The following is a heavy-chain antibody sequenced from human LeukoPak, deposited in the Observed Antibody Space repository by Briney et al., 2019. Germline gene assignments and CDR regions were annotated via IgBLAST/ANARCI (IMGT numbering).Heavy chain of an antibody. Sequence: PGRSLRLSCAASGFTFSDYGMHWVRQAPGKGLEWVAVISYDGSNKYYADSVKGRFTISRDNSKNTLYLQMNSLRAEDTAVYYCARGSKGYYYGMDVWGQGTTVTVSS. CDR3: ARGSKGYYYGMDV. CDR1: GFTFSDYG. J-gene: IGHJ6*02. V-gene: IGHV3-30*03. D-gene: IGHD3-10*01. CDR2: ISYDGSNK.